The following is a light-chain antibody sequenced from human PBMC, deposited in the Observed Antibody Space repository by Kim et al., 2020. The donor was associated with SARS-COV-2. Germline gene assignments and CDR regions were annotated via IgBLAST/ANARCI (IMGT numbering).Light chain of an antibody. V-gene: IGKV2-30*01. Sequence: PGSNACRSSQSLVYSEGNTYLKWCQQRPGKYPRRLIYKVSNRDSGVPERFSGSGSGTDFTLKISRVEAEDVGVYYCMQGTHWPREFGQGTKVDIK. J-gene: IGKJ1*01. CDR2: KVS. CDR3: MQGTHWPRE. CDR1: QSLVYSEGNTY.